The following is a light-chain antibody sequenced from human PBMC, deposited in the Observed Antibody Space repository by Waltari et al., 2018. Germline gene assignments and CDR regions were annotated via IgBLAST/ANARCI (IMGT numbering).Light chain of an antibody. V-gene: IGKV1-5*03. CDR2: KVS. CDR1: QRISDW. J-gene: IGKJ1*01. CDR3: QQYDRFSGT. Sequence: DIQMTQSPSTLSASVGDRVTITCRASQRISDWLAWYQQKPGTAPKLLIYKVSKLESGVPSRFSGSGSGTEFTLTISSLQPDDFATYYCQQYDRFSGTFGPGTKVEIK.